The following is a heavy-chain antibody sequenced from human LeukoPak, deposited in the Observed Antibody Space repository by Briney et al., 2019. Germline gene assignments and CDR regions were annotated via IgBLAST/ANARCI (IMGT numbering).Heavy chain of an antibody. CDR2: ISGSGGST. Sequence: QPGGSLRLSCAASGFTFSSYAMSWVRQAPGKGLEWVSAISGSGGSTYYADSVKGRFTISRDNAKNSLYLQMNSLRAEDTAVYYCARDQVGYCSSTSCFHYYYYYYMDVGGKGTTVTVSS. J-gene: IGHJ6*03. CDR3: ARDQVGYCSSTSCFHYYYYYYMDV. D-gene: IGHD2-2*01. V-gene: IGHV3-23*01. CDR1: GFTFSSYA.